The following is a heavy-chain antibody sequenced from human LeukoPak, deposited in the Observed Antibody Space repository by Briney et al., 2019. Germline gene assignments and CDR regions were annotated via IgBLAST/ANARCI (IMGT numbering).Heavy chain of an antibody. J-gene: IGHJ3*02. V-gene: IGHV3-23*01. D-gene: IGHD4-17*01. Sequence: GGSLRLTCAASGFTFNKYAMNWVRQAPGKGLEWVSTISVSGGSTYYADSVKGRFTISRDNSKNILYLQMNSLRAEDTAVYYCAKDWKDYGDFHTFDIWGQGTVVTVSS. CDR2: ISVSGGST. CDR3: AKDWKDYGDFHTFDI. CDR1: GFTFNKYA.